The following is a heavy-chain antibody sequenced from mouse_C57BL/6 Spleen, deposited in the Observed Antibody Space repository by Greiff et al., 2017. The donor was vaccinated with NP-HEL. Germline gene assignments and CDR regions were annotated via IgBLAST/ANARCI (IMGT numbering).Heavy chain of an antibody. CDR1: GYAFSSSW. CDR3: AVNSISDY. V-gene: IGHV1-82*01. J-gene: IGHJ4*01. Sequence: QVQLKESGPELVKPGASVKISCKASGYAFSSSWMNWVKQRPGKGLEWIGRIYPGDGDTNYNGKFKGKATLTADKSSSTAYMQLSSLTSEDSAVYFCAVNSISDYWGQGTSVTVSS. CDR2: IYPGDGDT. D-gene: IGHD2-10*02.